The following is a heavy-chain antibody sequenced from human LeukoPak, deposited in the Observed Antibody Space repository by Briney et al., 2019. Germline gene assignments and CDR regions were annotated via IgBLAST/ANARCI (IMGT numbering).Heavy chain of an antibody. CDR2: ISGSGGST. CDR1: GFTLSSYG. Sequence: GGSLRLSCAASGFTLSSYGMSWVRQAPGKGLEWVSAISGSGGSTYYADSVKGRFAISRDNSKNTLYLQMNSLRAEDTAVYYCAKIVYYYDSSGTPWYFDLWGRGTLVTVSS. J-gene: IGHJ2*01. CDR3: AKIVYYYDSSGTPWYFDL. V-gene: IGHV3-23*01. D-gene: IGHD3-22*01.